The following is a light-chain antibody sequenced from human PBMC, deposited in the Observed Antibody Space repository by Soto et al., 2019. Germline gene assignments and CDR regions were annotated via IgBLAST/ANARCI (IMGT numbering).Light chain of an antibody. CDR2: EVS. CDR1: STDVGAYNY. J-gene: IGLJ2*01. V-gene: IGLV2-14*01. Sequence: QSALTQPASVSGSPGQSITISCTGTSTDVGAYNYVSWYQQYPGKAPKLMIYEVSNRPSGVSHRFSGSKSANSASLTISGLQAEDVADYYCSSYTTSSTVVFGGGTKVTVL. CDR3: SSYTTSSTVV.